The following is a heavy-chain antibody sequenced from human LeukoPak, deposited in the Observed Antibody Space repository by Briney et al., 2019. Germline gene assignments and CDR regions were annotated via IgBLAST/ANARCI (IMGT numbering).Heavy chain of an antibody. D-gene: IGHD6-19*01. V-gene: IGHV4-30-4*01. Sequence: SQTLSLTCTVSGGSISSGDYYWSWIRQPPGKSLEWIGYIYYSGSTYYNPSLKSRVTISVDTSKNQFSLKLSSVTAADTAVYYCARDLYSSGWLDYWGQGTLVTVSS. CDR3: ARDLYSSGWLDY. J-gene: IGHJ4*02. CDR2: IYYSGST. CDR1: GGSISSGDYY.